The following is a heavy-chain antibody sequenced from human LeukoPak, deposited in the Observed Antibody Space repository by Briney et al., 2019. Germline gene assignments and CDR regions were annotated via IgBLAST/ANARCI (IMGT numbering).Heavy chain of an antibody. CDR3: AKVGSSGWYSYFDY. CDR1: GFPFTLYN. J-gene: IGHJ4*02. D-gene: IGHD6-19*01. Sequence: PGGSLRLSCEVSGFPFTLYNMNWVRQAPGKGLEWLSYISSSTNTIYYADSVKGRFTISRDNAKNSLYLQMNGLGAEDTAVYYCAKVGSSGWYSYFDYWGQGTLVTVSS. CDR2: ISSSTNTI. V-gene: IGHV3-48*04.